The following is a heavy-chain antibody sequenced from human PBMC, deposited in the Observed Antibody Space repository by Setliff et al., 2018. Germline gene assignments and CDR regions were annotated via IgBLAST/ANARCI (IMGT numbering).Heavy chain of an antibody. J-gene: IGHJ5*02. CDR2: LSHSGSS. Sequence: SETLSLTCTVSGASINNHFWSWIRQPPGKGLEWIGYLSHSGSSNYNPSLKSRVTMLVDTSKDQFSLKLSSVTAADTAVYYCAKVITVFGVIIMENWFDPWGQGTLVTVSS. CDR1: GASINNHF. D-gene: IGHD3-3*01. CDR3: AKVITVFGVIIMENWFDP. V-gene: IGHV4-59*11.